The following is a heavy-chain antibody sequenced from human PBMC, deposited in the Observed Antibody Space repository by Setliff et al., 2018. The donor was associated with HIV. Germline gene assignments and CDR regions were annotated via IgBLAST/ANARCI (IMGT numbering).Heavy chain of an antibody. CDR2: IYSNGRT. D-gene: IGHD1-26*01. CDR3: ALLYPYSGYLGY. Sequence: SETLSLTCTVSGGSITSGSYYWSWLRQPAGKGLEWIGRIYSNGRTTHNPSLKSRVTISRDTSENQFSLRLSSVTAADTAIYYCALLYPYSGYLGYWGQGTLVTAPQ. J-gene: IGHJ4*02. CDR1: GGSITSGSYY. V-gene: IGHV4-61*02.